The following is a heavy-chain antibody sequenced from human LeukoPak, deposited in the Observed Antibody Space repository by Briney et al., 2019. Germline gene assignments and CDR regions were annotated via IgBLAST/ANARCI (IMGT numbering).Heavy chain of an antibody. V-gene: IGHV3-30*02. Sequence: HPGGSLRLSCAASGFTVTSNYMSWVRQAPGKGLEWVAFIRYDGSNKYYADSVKGRFTISRDNSKNTLYLQMNSLRAEDTAVYYCARESESYDSSGSTFKYWGQGTLVTVSS. CDR2: IRYDGSNK. J-gene: IGHJ4*02. CDR3: ARESESYDSSGSTFKY. CDR1: GFTVTSNY. D-gene: IGHD3-22*01.